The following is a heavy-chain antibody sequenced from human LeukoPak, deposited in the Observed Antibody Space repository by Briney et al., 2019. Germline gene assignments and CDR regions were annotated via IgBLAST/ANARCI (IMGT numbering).Heavy chain of an antibody. CDR2: INHSGST. J-gene: IGHJ4*02. D-gene: IGHD3-10*01. Sequence: SETLSLTCAVYGGFFSGYYWSWIRQPPGKGLEWIGEINHSGSTNYNPSLKSRVTISVDTSKNQFSLKLSSVTAADTAVYYCARGPPLLWFGELLRWYYFDYWGQGTLVTVSS. CDR1: GGFFSGYY. V-gene: IGHV4-34*01. CDR3: ARGPPLLWFGELLRWYYFDY.